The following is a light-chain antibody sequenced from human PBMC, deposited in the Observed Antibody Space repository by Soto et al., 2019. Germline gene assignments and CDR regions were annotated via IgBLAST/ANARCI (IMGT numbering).Light chain of an antibody. CDR1: SSNIGSNP. CDR2: NNN. Sequence: QSVLTQPPSASGTPGQRVTISCSGSSSNIGSNPVHWYQQVPGTAPKLLIHNNNQRPSGVPARFPGSKSGTSASLAISGLQSEDEADYYCAAWDDSLNGVLFGGGTKLTVL. CDR3: AAWDDSLNGVL. J-gene: IGLJ2*01. V-gene: IGLV1-44*01.